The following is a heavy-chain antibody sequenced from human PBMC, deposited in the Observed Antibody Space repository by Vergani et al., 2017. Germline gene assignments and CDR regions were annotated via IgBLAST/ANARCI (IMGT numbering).Heavy chain of an antibody. D-gene: IGHD2-2*01. CDR2: INHSGST. J-gene: IGHJ4*02. CDR3: ARVGCSSTSCYSGDGPSGEKNFDY. V-gene: IGHV4-34*01. Sequence: QVQLQQWGAGLLKPSETLSLTCAVYGGSFSGYYWSWIRQPPGKGLEWIGEINHSGSTNYNPSLKSRVTISVDTSKNQFSLKLSSVTAADTAVYYCARVGCSSTSCYSGDGPSGEKNFDYVGQGTLVTVSS. CDR1: GGSFSGYY.